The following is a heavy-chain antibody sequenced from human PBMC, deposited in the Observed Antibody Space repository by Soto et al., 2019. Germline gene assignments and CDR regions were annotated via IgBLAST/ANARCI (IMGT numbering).Heavy chain of an antibody. CDR1: GYTFTSYD. D-gene: IGHD3-3*02. CDR3: VRGWQLDHFDY. V-gene: IGHV1-8*01. CDR2: MNPDSGNT. J-gene: IGHJ4*02. Sequence: QVQLVQSGAEVKKPGASVKVSCGTSGYTFTSYDINWVRQATGQGFEYIGWMNPDSGNTDYTQKFQGRVTMTMDTSMTTAHMELSSLRSEDKAVYYCVRGWQLDHFDYWGQGTPVTVSS.